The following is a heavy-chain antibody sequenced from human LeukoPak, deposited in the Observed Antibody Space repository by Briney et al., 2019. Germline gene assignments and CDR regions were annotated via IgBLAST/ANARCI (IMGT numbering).Heavy chain of an antibody. J-gene: IGHJ6*03. CDR3: ARGNLVRGVIVADYYMDV. Sequence: SQTLSLTCTVSGGSISSYYWSWIRQPPGKGLEWIGYIYYSGSTNYNPSLKSRVTISVDTSKNQFSLKLSSVTAADTAVYYCARGNLVRGVIVADYYMDVWGKGTTVTVSS. CDR1: GGSISSYY. CDR2: IYYSGST. D-gene: IGHD3-10*01. V-gene: IGHV4-59*01.